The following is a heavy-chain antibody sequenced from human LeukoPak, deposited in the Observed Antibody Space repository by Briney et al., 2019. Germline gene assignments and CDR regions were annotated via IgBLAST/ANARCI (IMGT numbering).Heavy chain of an antibody. Sequence: GGSLRLSCAASGVTFSSYAMSWVRQAPGKGLEWVSAISGSGGSTYYADSVKGRFTISTDNTKNTLYLQMNSLRAEDTAVYYCAKESSGWYLYWGQGTLVTVSS. CDR3: AKESSGWYLY. D-gene: IGHD6-19*01. J-gene: IGHJ4*02. CDR2: ISGSGGST. V-gene: IGHV3-23*01. CDR1: GVTFSSYA.